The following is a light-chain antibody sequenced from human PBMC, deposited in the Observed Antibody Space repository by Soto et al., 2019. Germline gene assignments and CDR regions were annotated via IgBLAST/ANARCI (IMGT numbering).Light chain of an antibody. J-gene: IGKJ2*01. V-gene: IGKV3-15*01. CDR3: QQYNNWPYT. CDR2: GAS. CDR1: QSVSRN. Sequence: IVMTQSPATLSVSPGERATLSCRASQSVSRNLAGYQQKPGQAPRLLIYGASTRATGIPARFSGSGSGTEFTLTISSLQSEDFAVYYCQQYNNWPYTFGQGTKLEIK.